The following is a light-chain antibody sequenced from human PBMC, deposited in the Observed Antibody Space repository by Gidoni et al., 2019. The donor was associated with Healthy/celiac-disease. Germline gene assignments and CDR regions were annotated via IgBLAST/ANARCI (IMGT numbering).Light chain of an antibody. Sequence: EIVLTQSPATLSVSPGERATLSCRASQIVSSNLAWYQQKPGQAPRRLIYGASTRATGSPARLSGRGSGTEFTLTISSLQSEDFAVYYCQQYNNWPPGTFGGGTKVEIK. CDR3: QQYNNWPPGT. V-gene: IGKV3-15*01. CDR2: GAS. J-gene: IGKJ4*01. CDR1: QIVSSN.